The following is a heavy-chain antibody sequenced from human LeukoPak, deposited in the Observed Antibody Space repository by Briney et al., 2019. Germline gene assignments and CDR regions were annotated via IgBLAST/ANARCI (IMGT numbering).Heavy chain of an antibody. D-gene: IGHD2-2*01. CDR3: ASKGAGYCRSASCQGAFDI. CDR1: GYTFTGYY. V-gene: IGHV1-2*02. CDR2: INPNSGGT. J-gene: IGHJ3*02. Sequence: GASVKVSCKASGYTFTGYYMHWVRQAPGQGLEWMGWINPNSGGTNYAQKFQGRVTMTTDTSTSTAYMELSRLTSDDTAVYYCASKGAGYCRSASCQGAFDIWGQGTMVTVSS.